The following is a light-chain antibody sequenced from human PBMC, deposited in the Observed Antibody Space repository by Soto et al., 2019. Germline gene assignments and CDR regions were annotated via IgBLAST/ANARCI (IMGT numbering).Light chain of an antibody. V-gene: IGKV1-5*03. CDR2: KSS. CDR1: QSISSW. CDR3: QQYNSYPFT. Sequence: DIQMTQSPSTLSATVGDRVTITCRASQSISSWLAWYQQKPGKAPKLLMYKSSSLESGVPSRFSGSGSGTEFTLTISSLQTDDFATYYCQQYNSYPFTFGPGTKVDLK. J-gene: IGKJ3*01.